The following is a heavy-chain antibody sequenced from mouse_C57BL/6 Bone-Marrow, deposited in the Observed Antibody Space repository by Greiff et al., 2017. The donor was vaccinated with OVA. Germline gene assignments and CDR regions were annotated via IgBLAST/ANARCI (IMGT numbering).Heavy chain of an antibody. CDR3: AREYDYFDY. D-gene: IGHD2-3*01. CDR1: GFTFSSYA. CDR2: ISDGGSYT. J-gene: IGHJ2*01. V-gene: IGHV5-4*01. Sequence: EVNVVESGGGLVKPGGSLKLSCAASGFTFSSYAMSWVRQTPEKRLEWVATISDGGSYTYYPDNVKGRFTISRDNAKNNLYLQMSHLKSEDTAMYYCAREYDYFDYWGQGTTLTVSS.